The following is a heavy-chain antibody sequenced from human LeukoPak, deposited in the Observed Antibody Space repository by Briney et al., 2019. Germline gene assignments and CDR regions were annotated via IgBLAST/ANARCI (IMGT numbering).Heavy chain of an antibody. J-gene: IGHJ4*02. Sequence: PGGSLRLSCAASGFTFSSYGMHWVRQAPGKGLEWVAVIWYDGSNKYYADSVKGRFSISRDNSKNTLYLQMNSLRAEDTAVYYCARTYSGYDWWHYWGQGTLVTVSS. CDR1: GFTFSSYG. V-gene: IGHV3-33*01. CDR3: ARTYSGYDWWHY. D-gene: IGHD5-12*01. CDR2: IWYDGSNK.